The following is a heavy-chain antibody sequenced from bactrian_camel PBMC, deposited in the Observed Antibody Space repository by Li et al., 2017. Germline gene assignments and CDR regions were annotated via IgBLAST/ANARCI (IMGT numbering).Heavy chain of an antibody. Sequence: HVQLVESGGGSVRAGGPLRLSYATSEHTLRYYYMGWFRQAPGKEREGIATIDSDGSTTYVDFVKGRFTISKDDAKNVLYLQMDRLKAEDTAVYYCAAEYGVRGDSCYPGGPYGVDYLGKGTQVTVS. CDR2: IDSDGST. D-gene: IGHD2*01. J-gene: IGHJ7*01. CDR1: EHTLRYYY. V-gene: IGHV3S53*01.